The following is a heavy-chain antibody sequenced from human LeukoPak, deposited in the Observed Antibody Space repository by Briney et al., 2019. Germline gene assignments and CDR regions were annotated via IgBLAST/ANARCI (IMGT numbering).Heavy chain of an antibody. Sequence: PGGSLRLSCAASGFTFSSYGMHWVRQAPGKGLEWVAFIRYDGSNKYYADSVKGRFTISRDNSKNTLYLQMNSLRAEDTAVYYCAPEWELLPGIWGQGTLVTVSS. J-gene: IGHJ4*02. D-gene: IGHD1-26*01. CDR3: APEWELLPGI. CDR2: IRYDGSNK. CDR1: GFTFSSYG. V-gene: IGHV3-30*02.